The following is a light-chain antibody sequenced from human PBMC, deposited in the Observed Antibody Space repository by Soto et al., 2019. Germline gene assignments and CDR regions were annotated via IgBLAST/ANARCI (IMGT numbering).Light chain of an antibody. V-gene: IGKV3-15*01. Sequence: EIVMTQSPATLSVSPGERATLSCRASQSVSSILAWYQQKPGQAPRLLISGASTRATGIPARFSGSGSETEFTLTISSLQSEDFAVYYCQQYNNWPPLTFGGGTKVEIK. CDR2: GAS. CDR1: QSVSSI. J-gene: IGKJ4*01. CDR3: QQYNNWPPLT.